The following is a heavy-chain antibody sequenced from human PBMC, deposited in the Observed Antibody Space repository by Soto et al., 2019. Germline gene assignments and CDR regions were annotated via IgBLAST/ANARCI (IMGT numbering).Heavy chain of an antibody. CDR1: GFTFSNAW. J-gene: IGHJ4*02. CDR2: SKSKTDGGTT. CDR3: TTVGSMIRGVMVDY. V-gene: IGHV3-15*01. D-gene: IGHD3-10*01. Sequence: EVQLVESGGGLVKTGGSLRLSCAASGFTFSNAWMSWVRQAPGKGLEWVGRSKSKTDGGTTDYAAPVEGRFTISRDDSKNTLFLQTNSLKSEDTAVYYCTTVGSMIRGVMVDYWGQGTLVTVSS.